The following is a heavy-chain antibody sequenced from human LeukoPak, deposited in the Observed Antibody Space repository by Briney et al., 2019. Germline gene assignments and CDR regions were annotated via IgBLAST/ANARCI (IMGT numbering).Heavy chain of an antibody. V-gene: IGHV4-61*02. J-gene: IGHJ4*02. CDR2: IYTSGST. CDR3: ARGRAQDSSSWAQTTAETYFDY. CDR1: GGSISSGSYY. D-gene: IGHD6-13*01. Sequence: PSETLSLTCTVSGGSISSGSYYWSWIRQPAGKGLEWIGRIYTSGSTNYNPSLKSRVTISVDTSKNQFSLKLSSVTAADTAVYYCARGRAQDSSSWAQTTAETYFDYWGQGTLVTVSS.